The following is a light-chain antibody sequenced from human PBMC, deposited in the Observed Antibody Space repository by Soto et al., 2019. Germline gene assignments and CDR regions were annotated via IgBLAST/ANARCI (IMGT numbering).Light chain of an antibody. CDR3: SSYTTSNTRQIA. J-gene: IGLJ1*01. Sequence: QSALTQPASVSGSPGQSITISCTGTSSDVGGYNDVSWYQHHPGKAPKLIIYDVSNRPSGVSIRFSGSKSDNTASLTISGLQPEDEADYHCSSYTTSNTRQIAFGTGTKVTVL. CDR2: DVS. CDR1: SSDVGGYND. V-gene: IGLV2-14*03.